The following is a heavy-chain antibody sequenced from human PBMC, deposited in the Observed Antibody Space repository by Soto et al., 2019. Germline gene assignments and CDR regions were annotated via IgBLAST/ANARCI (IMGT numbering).Heavy chain of an antibody. CDR1: GGTFSSYS. CDR3: ARTRAADQYCSGGSCYVTGWFDP. J-gene: IGHJ5*02. D-gene: IGHD2-15*01. V-gene: IGHV1-69*06. Sequence: ASVKVSCKASGGTFSSYSISWVRQAPGQGLEWMGGIIPIFGTANYAQKFQGRVTITADKSTSTAYMELSSLRSEDTAVYYCARTRAADQYCSGGSCYVTGWFDPWGQGTLVTVSS. CDR2: IIPIFGTA.